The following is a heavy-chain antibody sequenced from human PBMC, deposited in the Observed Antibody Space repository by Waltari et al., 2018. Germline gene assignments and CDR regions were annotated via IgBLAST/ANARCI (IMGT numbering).Heavy chain of an antibody. V-gene: IGHV3-21*04. CDR1: GFTFSSYD. J-gene: IGHJ4*02. Sequence: EVQLVESGGGLVQPGGSLSLSCAASGFTFSSYDMIWVRQAPGKGLEWVSYISSSSGYIYYADSVKGRFTISRDNAKNSLSLQMSSLRAEDTAVYYCTTCGGSSLDVWGRGVLVTVSS. D-gene: IGHD3-16*01. CDR2: ISSSSGYI. CDR3: TTCGGSSLDV.